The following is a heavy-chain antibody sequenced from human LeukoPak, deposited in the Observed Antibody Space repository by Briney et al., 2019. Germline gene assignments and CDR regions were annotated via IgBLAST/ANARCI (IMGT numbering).Heavy chain of an antibody. CDR1: GFTFSSHW. D-gene: IGHD3-22*01. V-gene: IGHV3-74*01. Sequence: GGSLRLSCAASGFTFSSHWMRWVRQGPGKGLVWVSRIHSNGSSTSYADSVKGRFTISRENAKNTLYLQMNSLRAEDTAVYYCARVAAWDSSGYLFDYWGQGTLVTVSS. CDR3: ARVAAWDSSGYLFDY. J-gene: IGHJ4*02. CDR2: IHSNGSST.